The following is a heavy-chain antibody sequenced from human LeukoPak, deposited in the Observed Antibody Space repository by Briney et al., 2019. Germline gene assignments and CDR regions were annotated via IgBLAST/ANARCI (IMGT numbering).Heavy chain of an antibody. CDR2: ISSSSSTI. CDR3: ARTTTVTIYYYYYYMDV. J-gene: IGHJ6*03. D-gene: IGHD4-17*01. V-gene: IGHV3-48*04. CDR1: GFTFSSYS. Sequence: GGSLRLSCAASGFTFSSYSMNWVRQAPGKGLEWVSYISSSSSTIYYADSVKGRFTISRDNAKNSLYLQMNSLRAEDTAVYYCARTTTVTIYYYYYYMDVWGKGTTVTVSS.